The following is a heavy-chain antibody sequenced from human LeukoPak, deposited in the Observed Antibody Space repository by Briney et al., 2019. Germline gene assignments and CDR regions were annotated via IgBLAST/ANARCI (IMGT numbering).Heavy chain of an antibody. CDR2: IYSGGST. D-gene: IGHD2-2*01. V-gene: IGHV3-66*02. CDR3: ARDPGYCSGTSCYYFDY. Sequence: GGSLRLSCAASGSTVSSNYMSWVRQAPGKGLEWVSVIYSGGSTYYADSVKGRFTISRDNSKNTLYLQMNSLRAEDTAVYYCARDPGYCSGTSCYYFDYWGQGTLVTVSS. J-gene: IGHJ4*02. CDR1: GSTVSSNY.